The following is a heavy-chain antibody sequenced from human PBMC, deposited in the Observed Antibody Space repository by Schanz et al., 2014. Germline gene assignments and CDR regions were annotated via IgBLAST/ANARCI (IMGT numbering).Heavy chain of an antibody. CDR3: ARGRGCTGGSCYSWFDL. Sequence: QVQLVQSGTEVKKPGASVKVSCKASGYTFTNFYIHWVRQAPGQGLEWVGIINPSGGSTTYAQKFQGRVTMTRDTSTSTVYMELSSLRSDDTAVYYCARGRGCTGGSCYSWFDLWGQGTLVTVSS. D-gene: IGHD2-15*01. CDR1: GYTFTNFY. J-gene: IGHJ5*02. V-gene: IGHV1-46*01. CDR2: INPSGGST.